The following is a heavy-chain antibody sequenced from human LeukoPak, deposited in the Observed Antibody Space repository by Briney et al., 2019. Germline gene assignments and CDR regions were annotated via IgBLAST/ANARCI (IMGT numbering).Heavy chain of an antibody. CDR3: VRGDRYFFGF. J-gene: IGHJ4*02. CDR1: GFTFSSYE. V-gene: IGHV3-48*03. Sequence: GGSLRLSCAASGFTFSSYEMNWVRQAPGRGLEWVSYIGNTGRTIYYTDSVKGRFTISRDNAKNSLYLQMNSLRAEDTAIYYFVRGDRYFFGFWGQGTLVTVSS. CDR2: IGNTGRTI.